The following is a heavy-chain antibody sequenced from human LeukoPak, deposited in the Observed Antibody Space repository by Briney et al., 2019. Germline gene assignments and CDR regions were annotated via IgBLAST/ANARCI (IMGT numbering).Heavy chain of an antibody. CDR1: GGSISSSNW. CDR2: IYHSGST. D-gene: IGHD1-14*01. CDR3: AKLTTNGGTYFHY. V-gene: IGHV4-4*02. Sequence: SETLSLTCAVSGGSISSSNWWSWVRQPPGKGLEWIGEIYHSGSTNYNPSLKSRVTISVDKSKNQFSLKLTSVTAADTAVYYCAKLTTNGGTYFHYWGQGTLVAVSS. J-gene: IGHJ4*02.